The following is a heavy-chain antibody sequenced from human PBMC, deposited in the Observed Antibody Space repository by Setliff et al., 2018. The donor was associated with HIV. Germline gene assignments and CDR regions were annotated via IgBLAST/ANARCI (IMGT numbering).Heavy chain of an antibody. J-gene: IGHJ5*02. D-gene: IGHD3-9*01. CDR2: IYYSGTT. CDR3: ARPYYDILTVSLKEFDP. Sequence: PSETLSLTCTVSGGSISSSSYFGGWIRQPPGKGLEWIGSIYYSGTTYYNPSLKSRVTISVDTSKNQFSLKLSSVTAADTAVYYCARPYYDILTVSLKEFDPWGQGTLVTVSS. V-gene: IGHV4-39*01. CDR1: GGSISSSSYF.